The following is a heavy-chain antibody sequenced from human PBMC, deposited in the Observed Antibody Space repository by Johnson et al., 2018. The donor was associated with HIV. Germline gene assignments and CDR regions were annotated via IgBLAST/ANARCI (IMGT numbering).Heavy chain of an antibody. J-gene: IGHJ3*02. CDR1: GFTFRTYW. CDR2: INGDGSDT. CDR3: AKDRTSAQSAFDI. D-gene: IGHD1-1*01. V-gene: IGHV3-74*03. Sequence: MLLVESGGGVVQPGGSLRLSCAASGFTFRTYWMHWVRQAQGKGLVWVSRINGDGSDTAYADSVKGRFTISRDNSKYTLYLQMNSLRAEDTAVYYCAKDRTSAQSAFDIWGQGTMVTVSS.